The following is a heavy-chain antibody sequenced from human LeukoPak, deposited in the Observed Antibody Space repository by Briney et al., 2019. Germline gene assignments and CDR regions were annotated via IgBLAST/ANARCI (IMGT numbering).Heavy chain of an antibody. CDR3: ARAGGPPTAMGFDP. Sequence: GGSLRLSCAASGFTFSNSWMHWVRQTPGKGPVWVSCINTDGNIMRYADSVKGRFTISRDNAKNTLYLQMNSLRVEDTGVYYCARAGGPPTAMGFDPWGQGSLVSVST. CDR2: INTDGNIM. J-gene: IGHJ5*02. V-gene: IGHV3-74*01. CDR1: GFTFSNSW. D-gene: IGHD2-2*01.